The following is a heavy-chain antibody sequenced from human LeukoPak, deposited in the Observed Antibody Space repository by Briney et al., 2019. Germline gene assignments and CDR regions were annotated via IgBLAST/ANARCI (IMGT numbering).Heavy chain of an antibody. CDR1: GFTFSSFA. CDR3: AREGYSGYDPLDY. V-gene: IGHV3-23*01. Sequence: GGSLRLSCAASGFTFSSFAMSWVRQAPGKGLEWVSIIGAGGSKTYYADSVKGRFTISRDNAKNSLYLQMNSLRAEDTAVYYCAREGYSGYDPLDYWGQGTLVTVSS. D-gene: IGHD5-12*01. J-gene: IGHJ4*02. CDR2: IGAGGSKT.